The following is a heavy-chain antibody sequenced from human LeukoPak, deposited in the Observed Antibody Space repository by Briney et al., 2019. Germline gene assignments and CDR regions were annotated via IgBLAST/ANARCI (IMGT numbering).Heavy chain of an antibody. CDR3: ARGRRARIVVVPAAAFDY. Sequence: GSLRLSCAASGFTVSTNYMSWVRQAPGKGLEWVSVIYSSGSTYYADSVKGRFTIFRDNSKNTLYLQMNSLRAEDTAVYYCARGRRARIVVVPAAAFDYWGQGTLVTVSS. CDR1: GFTVSTNY. D-gene: IGHD2-2*01. J-gene: IGHJ4*02. V-gene: IGHV3-66*02. CDR2: IYSSGST.